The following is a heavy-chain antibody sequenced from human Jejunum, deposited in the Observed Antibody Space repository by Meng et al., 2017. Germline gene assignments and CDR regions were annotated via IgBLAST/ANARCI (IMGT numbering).Heavy chain of an antibody. CDR3: AHRLAYSGNYNVGWFDP. J-gene: IGHJ5*02. CDR1: GFSLSTSGVG. CDR2: IYWDDDK. V-gene: IGHV2-5*02. D-gene: IGHD5-12*01. Sequence: HITLQESGPPLVKPPQTLTLTCTFSGFSLSTSGVGVGWIRQPPGKALECLALIYWDDDKRYNPSLKNRLTITKDTSKNQVVLTMTNMDLVDTATYYCAHRLAYSGNYNVGWFDPWGQGTLVTVSS.